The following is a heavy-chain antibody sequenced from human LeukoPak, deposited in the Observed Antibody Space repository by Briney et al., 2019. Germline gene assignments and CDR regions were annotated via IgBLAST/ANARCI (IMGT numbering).Heavy chain of an antibody. V-gene: IGHV3-23*01. D-gene: IGHD2-21*02. CDR2: ISGSGGST. J-gene: IGHJ4*02. CDR3: AKTARRSRYYFDY. Sequence: TGGSLRLSCAASGFTFSSYAMSWVRQAPGKGLEWVSAISGSGGSTYYTDSVKGRFTISRDNSKNTLYLQMNSLRAEDTAVYYCAKTARRSRYYFDYWGQGTLVTVSS. CDR1: GFTFSSYA.